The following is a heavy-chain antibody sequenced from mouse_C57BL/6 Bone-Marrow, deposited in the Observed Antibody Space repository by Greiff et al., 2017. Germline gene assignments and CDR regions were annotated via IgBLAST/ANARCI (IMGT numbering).Heavy chain of an antibody. D-gene: IGHD1-1*01. V-gene: IGHV5-6*01. CDR1: GFTFSSYG. Sequence: EVQVVESGGDLVKPGGSLKLSCAASGFTFSSYGMSWVRQTPDKRLEWVATISSGGSYTYYPDSVKGRFTISRDNAKNTLYLQMSSLKSEDTAMYYCARRATAFDYWGQSTTLTVSS. CDR3: ARRATAFDY. J-gene: IGHJ2*01. CDR2: ISSGGSYT.